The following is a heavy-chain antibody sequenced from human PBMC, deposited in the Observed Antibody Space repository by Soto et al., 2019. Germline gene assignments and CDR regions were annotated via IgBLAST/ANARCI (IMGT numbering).Heavy chain of an antibody. CDR1: GYSISSGYY. D-gene: IGHD2-15*01. J-gene: IGHJ5*02. CDR3: ARGGYCSGGSCYSGGVNWFDP. V-gene: IGHV4-38-2*01. CDR2: IYHSGST. Sequence: SETLSLTCAVSGYSISSGYYWGWIRQPPGKGLEWIGSIYHSGSTYYNPSLKSRVTISVDTSKNQFSLRLSSVTAADTAVYYCARGGYCSGGSCYSGGVNWFDPWGQGTLVTVSS.